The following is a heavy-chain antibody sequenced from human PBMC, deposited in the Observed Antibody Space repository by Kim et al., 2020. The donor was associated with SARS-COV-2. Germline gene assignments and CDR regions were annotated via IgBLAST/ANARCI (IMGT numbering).Heavy chain of an antibody. Sequence: ASVKVSCKVSGYTLPELSIHWVRQAPGKGLEWMGGFDPEDGKTIYAQQFQGRISVTADTSTNTSYMGLSSLESEDTAMYYCASPVAVVITSGEVIPTYSFDIWGQGTMVTVSS. CDR3: ASPVAVVITSGEVIPTYSFDI. CDR1: GYTLPELS. J-gene: IGHJ3*02. D-gene: IGHD3-16*01. CDR2: FDPEDGKT. V-gene: IGHV1-24*01.